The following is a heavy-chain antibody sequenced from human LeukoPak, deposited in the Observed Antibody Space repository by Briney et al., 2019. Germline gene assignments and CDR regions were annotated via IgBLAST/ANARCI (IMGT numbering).Heavy chain of an antibody. CDR1: GFIFSSYA. D-gene: IGHD1/OR15-1a*01. V-gene: IGHV3-23*01. CDR2: ISGSGGST. J-gene: IGHJ6*03. Sequence: PGGSLRLSCAASGFIFSSYAMSWVRQAPGRGLEWVSTISGSGGSTYYADSVKGRFTISRDNSKNTLYLQMNSLRAEDTAVYYCARDGYGNNYMDVWGKGTTVTVSS. CDR3: ARDGYGNNYMDV.